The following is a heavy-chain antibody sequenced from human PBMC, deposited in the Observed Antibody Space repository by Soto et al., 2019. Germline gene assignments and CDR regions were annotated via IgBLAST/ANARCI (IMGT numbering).Heavy chain of an antibody. CDR3: AKDATRRSLGRYGMDV. J-gene: IGHJ6*02. Sequence: PGGSLRLSCAASGFTFSSYGMHWVRQAPGKGLEWVAVISYDGSNKYYADSVKGRFTISRDNSKNTLYLQMNSLRAEDTAVYYCAKDATRRSLGRYGMDVWGQGTPVTVSS. D-gene: IGHD7-27*01. CDR2: ISYDGSNK. V-gene: IGHV3-30*18. CDR1: GFTFSSYG.